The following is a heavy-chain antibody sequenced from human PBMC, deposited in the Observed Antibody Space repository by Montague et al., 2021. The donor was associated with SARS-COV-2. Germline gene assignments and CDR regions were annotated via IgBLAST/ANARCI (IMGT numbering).Heavy chain of an antibody. CDR3: ARLGITLGGVIVIRYYFDF. D-gene: IGHD3-16*02. J-gene: IGHJ4*02. CDR1: GASRSTKNYY. CDR2: ISYSVTS. Sequence: SETLSLTCTFSGASRSTKNYYWGWIRQPPGKGLEWIGSISYSVTSYSNPSLKSRVTMSVDTSRNQLSLNLSSATVADTAVYYCARLGITLGGVIVIRYYFDFWGQGTLVTVSS. V-gene: IGHV4-39*01.